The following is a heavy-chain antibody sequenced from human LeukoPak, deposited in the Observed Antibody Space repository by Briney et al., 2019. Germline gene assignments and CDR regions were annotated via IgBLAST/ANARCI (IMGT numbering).Heavy chain of an antibody. V-gene: IGHV3-21*01. CDR2: ISSSSSYI. CDR1: GFTFSSYS. CDR3: ARGSAYSSSWNWFDP. J-gene: IGHJ5*02. D-gene: IGHD6-13*01. Sequence: PGGSLRLSCAASGFTFSSYSTNWVRQAPEKGLEWVSSISSSSSYIYYADSVKGRFTISRDNAKNSLYLQMNSLRAEDTAVYYCARGSAYSSSWNWFDPWGQGTLVTVSS.